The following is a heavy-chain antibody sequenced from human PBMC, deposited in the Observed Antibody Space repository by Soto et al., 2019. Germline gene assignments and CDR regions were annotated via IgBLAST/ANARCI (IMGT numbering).Heavy chain of an antibody. J-gene: IGHJ4*02. CDR1: GGTFSSYS. Sequence: GASVKVSCKASGGTFSSYSFSWVRQAPGQGLEWMGIINPSDGSTTYAQKFQGRVSMTRDKSTSTLYMELSSLSSEDTALYYCARVDSSGYVGMYYFDNWGQGTLVTVSS. V-gene: IGHV1-46*01. CDR3: ARVDSSGYVGMYYFDN. CDR2: INPSDGST. D-gene: IGHD3-22*01.